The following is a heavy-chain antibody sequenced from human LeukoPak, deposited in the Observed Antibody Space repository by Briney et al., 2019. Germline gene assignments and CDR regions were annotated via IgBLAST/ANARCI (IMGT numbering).Heavy chain of an antibody. CDR2: INHSGST. V-gene: IGHV4-34*01. J-gene: IGHJ4*02. CDR1: GGSFSGYY. Sequence: ASETLSLTCAVYGGSFSGYYWSWIRQPPGKGLEWIGEINHSGSTNYNPSLKSRVTISVDTPKNQFSLKLSSVTAADTAVYYCARGHYYDSSGWFDYWGQGTLVTVSS. D-gene: IGHD3-22*01. CDR3: ARGHYYDSSGWFDY.